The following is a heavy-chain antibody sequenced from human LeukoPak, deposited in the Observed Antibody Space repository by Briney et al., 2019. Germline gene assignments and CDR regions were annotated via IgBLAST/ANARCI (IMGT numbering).Heavy chain of an antibody. CDR3: ARRVEMADDGVYYYYMDV. Sequence: PGGSLRLSCAVSGFTFSSYWMSWVRQAPGKAMEWVSHIKQEGSEKYYVDSVMGRSTISRDNAKNSLYLQMNSLRAEDTAVYYCARRVEMADDGVYYYYMDVWGKGTTVTVSS. V-gene: IGHV3-7*01. J-gene: IGHJ6*03. CDR2: IKQEGSEK. CDR1: GFTFSSYW. D-gene: IGHD5-24*01.